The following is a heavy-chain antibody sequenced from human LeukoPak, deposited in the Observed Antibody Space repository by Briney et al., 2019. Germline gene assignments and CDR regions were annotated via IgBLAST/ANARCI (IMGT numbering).Heavy chain of an antibody. CDR3: ARDIMRGGGGSPCDY. CDR1: VFTFSYYS. J-gene: IGHJ4*02. CDR2: ISTSSSHI. Sequence: PGGCLRLSCAASVFTFSYYSMNWVRQAPGKGLEWISSISTSSSHIYYADSVKGRFTISRDNAKKSVYLQMNSLRAEDTAMYYCARDIMRGGGGSPCDYWGQGTLVTVSS. D-gene: IGHD2-15*01. V-gene: IGHV3-21*01.